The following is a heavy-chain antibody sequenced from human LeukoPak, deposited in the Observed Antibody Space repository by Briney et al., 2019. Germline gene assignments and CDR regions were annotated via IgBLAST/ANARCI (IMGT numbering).Heavy chain of an antibody. CDR2: INSDGSST. J-gene: IGHJ4*02. CDR1: GFTFRNYG. Sequence: PGGSLRLSCAASGFTFRNYGMSWVRQAPGKGLVWVSRINSDGSSTSYADSVKGRFTISRDNAKNTLYLQMNSLGAEDTAIYYCARDRFWTAQNFFDYWGREPWSPSPQ. CDR3: ARDRFWTAQNFFDY. D-gene: IGHD3/OR15-3a*01. V-gene: IGHV3-74*01.